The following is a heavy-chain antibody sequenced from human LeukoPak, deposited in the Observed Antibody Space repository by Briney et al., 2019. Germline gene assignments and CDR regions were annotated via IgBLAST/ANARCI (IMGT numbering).Heavy chain of an antibody. Sequence: GGSLRLSCVASGLTFSNYAMTWVRQAPGRGLEWVSSIGGSGGTNYADSVRGRFTISRDNSRNTLYLQMNSLRAGDTAVYYCSRDPNGDYVGAFEFQRWGQGTLVTVSS. D-gene: IGHD4-17*01. CDR3: SRDPNGDYVGAFEFQR. CDR1: GLTFSNYA. J-gene: IGHJ1*01. CDR2: IGGSGGT. V-gene: IGHV3-23*01.